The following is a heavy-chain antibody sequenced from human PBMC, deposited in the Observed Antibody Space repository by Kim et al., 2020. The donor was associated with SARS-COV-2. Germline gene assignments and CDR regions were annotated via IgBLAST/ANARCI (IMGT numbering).Heavy chain of an antibody. Sequence: GGSLRLSCAASGFTFSRHGMHWVRQAPGKGLEWLAVIAYDRTNEQYADSVKGRFSISRDNTNNTVFLQMNSLRLEDTAVYFCAKDSSSGWYSGGLGFDS. J-gene: IGHJ4*01. CDR3: AKDSSSGWYSGGLGFDS. CDR1: GFTFSRHG. CDR2: IAYDRTNE. D-gene: IGHD6-19*01. V-gene: IGHV3-30*18.